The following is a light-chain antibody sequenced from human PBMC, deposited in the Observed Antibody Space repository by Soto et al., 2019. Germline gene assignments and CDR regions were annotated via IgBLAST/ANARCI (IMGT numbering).Light chain of an antibody. V-gene: IGKV4-1*01. CDR2: WAS. J-gene: IGKJ2*01. CDR1: QSVLYSSNNKNY. CDR3: QQYESTPPT. Sequence: DIVMTQSPDSLAVSLGERATINFKSSQSVLYSSNNKNYLAWYQHRPGQPPKLLIYWASTRESGVPDRFSGSGSGTDFTLTITSLQAEDVAVYYCQQYESTPPTFGQGTKLEIK.